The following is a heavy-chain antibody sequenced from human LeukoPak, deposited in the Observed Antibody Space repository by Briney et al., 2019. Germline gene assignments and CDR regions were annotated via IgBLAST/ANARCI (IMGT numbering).Heavy chain of an antibody. Sequence: GGSLRLSCAASGFTFSSCDMHWVRQAPGKGLEWVAFIRYDGTNKYYADSVQGRFTISRDNSKNTLYLQMNSLRAEDTAVYYCARIISVRYCSSPSCYTGGYFDYWGQGTLVTVSS. CDR3: ARIISVRYCSSPSCYTGGYFDY. V-gene: IGHV3-30*02. CDR2: IRYDGTNK. J-gene: IGHJ4*02. CDR1: GFTFSSCD. D-gene: IGHD2-2*02.